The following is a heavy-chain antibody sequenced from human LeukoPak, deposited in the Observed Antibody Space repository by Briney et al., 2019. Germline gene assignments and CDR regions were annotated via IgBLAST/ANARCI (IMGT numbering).Heavy chain of an antibody. CDR1: GGSISSYY. CDR2: IYYSGST. J-gene: IGHJ4*02. D-gene: IGHD6-13*01. V-gene: IGHV4-59*01. Sequence: SETLSLTCTVSGGSISSYYWSWIRQPPGKGLEWIGHIYYSGSTNYNPSLKSRVTISVDTSKNQFSLKLSSVTAADTAVYYCARAGYSSSWYDYWGQGTLVTVSS. CDR3: ARAGYSSSWYDY.